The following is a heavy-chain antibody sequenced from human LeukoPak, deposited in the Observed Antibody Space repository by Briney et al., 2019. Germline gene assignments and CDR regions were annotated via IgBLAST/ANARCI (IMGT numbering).Heavy chain of an antibody. CDR1: GFTFSSYA. D-gene: IGHD1-26*01. Sequence: PGGSLRLSCAASGFTFSSYAMHWVRQAPGKGLEYVSTISSNGGSTYYANSVKDRFTISRDNSRNTLYIQMGSLRAEDMAAYYCARGQIAYSGSYSDYWGQGTLVTVSS. V-gene: IGHV3-64*01. CDR2: ISSNGGST. J-gene: IGHJ4*02. CDR3: ARGQIAYSGSYSDY.